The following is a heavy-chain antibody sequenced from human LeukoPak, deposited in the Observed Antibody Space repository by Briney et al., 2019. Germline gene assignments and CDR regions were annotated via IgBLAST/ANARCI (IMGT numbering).Heavy chain of an antibody. CDR3: ARDPRLYCSGGSFYLENCVDP. J-gene: IGHJ5*02. CDR1: GGTFSSYA. V-gene: IGHV1-69*01. D-gene: IGHD2-15*01. Sequence: SVKVSCKASGGTFSSYAIRWVRQAPGQGLEGMGRINPIFGTANYAQKFQGRVTITADESTSTAYVELGTVRSEHTAVYYCARDPRLYCSGGSFYLENCVDPGGQGTRVTVS. CDR2: INPIFGTA.